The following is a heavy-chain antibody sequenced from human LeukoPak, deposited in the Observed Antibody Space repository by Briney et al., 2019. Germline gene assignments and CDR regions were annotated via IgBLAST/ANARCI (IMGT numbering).Heavy chain of an antibody. V-gene: IGHV3-48*04. CDR3: ARIDHGSGSYYFDY. Sequence: GGSLRLSCAASGFTFSSYSMNWVRQAPGKGLEWVSYISSSSSTIYYADSVKGRFTISRDNAKNSLYLQMNSLRAEDTAVYYCARIDHGSGSYYFDYWGQGTLVTVSS. CDR2: ISSSSSTI. CDR1: GFTFSSYS. D-gene: IGHD3-10*01. J-gene: IGHJ4*02.